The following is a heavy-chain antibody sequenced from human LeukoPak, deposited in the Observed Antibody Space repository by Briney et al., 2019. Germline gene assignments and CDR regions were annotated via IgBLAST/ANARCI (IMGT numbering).Heavy chain of an antibody. D-gene: IGHD4-17*01. CDR2: IYYSGST. CDR1: GGSISSYY. J-gene: IGHJ5*02. V-gene: IGHV4-59*01. CDR3: ARDYGDYWFDP. Sequence: SETLSLTCTVSGGSISSYYWSRIRQPPGKGLEWIGYIYYSGSTNYNPSLKSRVTISVDTSKNQFSLKLSSVTAADTAVYYCARDYGDYWFDPWGQGTLVTVSS.